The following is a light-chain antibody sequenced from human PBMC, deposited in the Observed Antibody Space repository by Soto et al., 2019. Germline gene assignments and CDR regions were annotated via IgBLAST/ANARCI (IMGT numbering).Light chain of an antibody. CDR2: MCS. J-gene: IGKJ4*01. Sequence: IVMAQAPPSVAVTAGGPSSISCRSSQSLLHSNAYTYLDWYLQKPVQSQQLLFYMCSNRPSGVPRRFSGSGSGTDFTMKSSRVEVEDVGVYYRLQTLQSRTFGRGTKVDMK. CDR3: LQTLQSRT. V-gene: IGKV2-28*01. CDR1: QSLLHSNAYTY.